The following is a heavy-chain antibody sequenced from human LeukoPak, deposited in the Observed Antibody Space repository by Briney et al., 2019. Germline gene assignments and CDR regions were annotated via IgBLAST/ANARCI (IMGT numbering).Heavy chain of an antibody. J-gene: IGHJ5*02. CDR3: ARDPIYGDHGGWFDP. Sequence: GASVKVSCKASGGTFSSYAISWVRQAPGQGLKWMGGIIPIFGTANYAQKFQGRVTITTDESTSTAYMELSSLRSEDTAVYYCARDPIYGDHGGWFDPWGQGTLVTVSS. CDR2: IIPIFGTA. V-gene: IGHV1-69*05. CDR1: GGTFSSYA. D-gene: IGHD4-17*01.